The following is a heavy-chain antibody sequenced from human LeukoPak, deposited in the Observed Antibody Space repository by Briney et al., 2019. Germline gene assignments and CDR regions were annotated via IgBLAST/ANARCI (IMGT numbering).Heavy chain of an antibody. Sequence: GGSLRLSCAASGFTFSSYGMHWVRQAPGKGLEWVAVISYDGSNKYYADSVKGRFTISRDNSKNTLYLQMNSLRAEDTAVYYCAKGDSIAARPHYFDYWGQGTLVTVSS. D-gene: IGHD6-6*01. CDR2: ISYDGSNK. V-gene: IGHV3-30*18. J-gene: IGHJ4*02. CDR3: AKGDSIAARPHYFDY. CDR1: GFTFSSYG.